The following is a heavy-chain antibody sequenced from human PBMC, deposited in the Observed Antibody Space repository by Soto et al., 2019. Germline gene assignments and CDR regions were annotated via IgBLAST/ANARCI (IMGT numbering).Heavy chain of an antibody. D-gene: IGHD3-16*01. Sequence: VQLVQSGPEVKKPGASVKVSCKASGYSFTSYDISWVRQAPGQGLEWMGWISAHSVNTEYAQKFQGSVTMNIDTTTNTAYMELRSLRSDDTAVYYCARDPRNSPSTFFDYWGQGTLLPVSS. V-gene: IGHV1-18*01. CDR1: GYSFTSYD. J-gene: IGHJ4*02. CDR3: ARDPRNSPSTFFDY. CDR2: ISAHSVNT.